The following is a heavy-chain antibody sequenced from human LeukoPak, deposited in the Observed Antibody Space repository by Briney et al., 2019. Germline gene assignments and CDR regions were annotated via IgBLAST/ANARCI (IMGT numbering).Heavy chain of an antibody. CDR3: ARARYGGDQIDY. D-gene: IGHD2-21*02. CDR2: IRPSSSIT. Sequence: ASVTVSCKASGYTLGTYYMHWVRQAPGQGPECMGIIRPSSSITTYAQKFQVRVIVTRDMSTSTVYMELSGLTSEDTAVYYCARARYGGDQIDYWGQGTLVIVSS. J-gene: IGHJ4*02. V-gene: IGHV1-46*01. CDR1: GYTLGTYY.